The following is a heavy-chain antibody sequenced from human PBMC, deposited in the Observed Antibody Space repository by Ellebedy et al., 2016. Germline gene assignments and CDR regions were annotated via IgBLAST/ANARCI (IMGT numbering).Heavy chain of an antibody. CDR3: ARDDLGYDSSGYYYYYGMDV. CDR1: GFTFSSYG. D-gene: IGHD3-22*01. Sequence: GESLKISXAASGFTFSSYGMHWVRQAPGKGLEWVAVIWYDGSNKYYADSVKGRFTISRDNSKNTLYLQMNSLRAEDTAVYYCARDDLGYDSSGYYYYYGMDVWGQGTTVTVSS. J-gene: IGHJ6*02. CDR2: IWYDGSNK. V-gene: IGHV3-33*01.